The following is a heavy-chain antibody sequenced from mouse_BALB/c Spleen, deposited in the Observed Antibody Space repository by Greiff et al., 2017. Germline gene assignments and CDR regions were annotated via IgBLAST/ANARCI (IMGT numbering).Heavy chain of an antibody. J-gene: IGHJ3*01. CDR2: IDPANGNT. CDR3: ASIYYGNYVPFAY. V-gene: IGHV14-3*02. D-gene: IGHD2-1*01. Sequence: EVKLVESGAELVKPGASVKLSCTASGFNIKDTYMHWVKQRPEQGLEWIGRIDPANGNTKYDPKFQGKATITADTSSNTAYLQLSSLTSEDTAVYYCASIYYGNYVPFAYWGQGTLVTVSA. CDR1: GFNIKDTY.